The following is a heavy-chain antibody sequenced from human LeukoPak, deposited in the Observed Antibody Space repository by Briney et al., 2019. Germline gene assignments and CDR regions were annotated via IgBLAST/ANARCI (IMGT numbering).Heavy chain of an antibody. CDR3: ARLLDNDSSGDPDTFDM. D-gene: IGHD3-22*01. J-gene: IGHJ3*02. CDR2: IHYRGRT. CDR1: GGSISRHF. V-gene: IGHV4-59*11. Sequence: SETLSLTCSVSGGSISRHFWSWIRQPPGKGLDWIAFIHYRGRTKYNPSLQSRVTISIDTSENNFSLKLTSVTAADTAVYYCARLLDNDSSGDPDTFDMWGQGTVVSVSS.